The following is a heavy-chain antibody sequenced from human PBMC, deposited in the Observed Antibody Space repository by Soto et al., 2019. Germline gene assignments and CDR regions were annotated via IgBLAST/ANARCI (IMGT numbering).Heavy chain of an antibody. D-gene: IGHD1-26*01. V-gene: IGHV4-30-2*01. CDR3: ARDGSLGAYGMDV. J-gene: IGHJ6*02. Sequence: SETLSLTCAVSGGSISSGGYSWSWIRQPPGKGLEWIGYIYHSGSTYYNPSLKSRVTISVDRSKNQFSLKLSSVTAADTAVYYCARDGSLGAYGMDVWGQGTTVTVSS. CDR2: IYHSGST. CDR1: GGSISSGGYS.